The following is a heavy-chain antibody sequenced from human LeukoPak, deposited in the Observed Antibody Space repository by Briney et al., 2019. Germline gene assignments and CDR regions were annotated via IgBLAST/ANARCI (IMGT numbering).Heavy chain of an antibody. V-gene: IGHV1-24*01. D-gene: IGHD3-3*01. J-gene: IGHJ4*02. CDR2: FDPEDGKT. CDR3: ATPTLRFLEWLPFDY. Sequence: GASVEVSCKVSGYTLTELSMRWVRQAPGKGLEWMGGFDPEDGKTIYAQKFQGRVTMTEDTSIDTACMELSSLRSEDTAVYYCATPTLRFLEWLPFDYWGQGTLVTVSS. CDR1: GYTLTELS.